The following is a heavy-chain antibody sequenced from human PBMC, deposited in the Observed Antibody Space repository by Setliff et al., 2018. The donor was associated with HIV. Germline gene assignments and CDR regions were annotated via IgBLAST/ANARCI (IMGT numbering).Heavy chain of an antibody. Sequence: GGSLRLSCAASGIIFSNYGMHWVRQAPGKGLEWVAYVRFDGNDKYYRDSVKGRFTISRDNHKKTLSLQMNSLRGDDTAVYYCAQVKPGYSSGWYGYWGQGTLVTVSS. V-gene: IGHV3-30*02. CDR2: VRFDGNDK. D-gene: IGHD6-19*01. CDR1: GIIFSNYG. J-gene: IGHJ4*02. CDR3: AQVKPGYSSGWYGY.